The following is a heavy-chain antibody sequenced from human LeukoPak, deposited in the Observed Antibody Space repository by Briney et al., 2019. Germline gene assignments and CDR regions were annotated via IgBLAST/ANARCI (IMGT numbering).Heavy chain of an antibody. CDR2: IGNTET. D-gene: IGHD7-27*01. CDR3: ARDGQAFNSNWDYFEY. Sequence: GGSRRLSCVASGFTFDTFAMSWVRQAPGKGLEWVSGIGNTETYYSDSVKGRFTISRDNSKSTIYLHMSNLRAEDTALYYCARDGQAFNSNWDYFEYWGQGTPVTVSS. CDR1: GFTFDTFA. J-gene: IGHJ4*02. V-gene: IGHV3-23*01.